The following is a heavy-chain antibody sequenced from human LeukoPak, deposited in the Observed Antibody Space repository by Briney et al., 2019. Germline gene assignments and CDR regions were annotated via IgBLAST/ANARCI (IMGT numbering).Heavy chain of an antibody. J-gene: IGHJ5*02. CDR1: GYTFTSYG. V-gene: IGHV1-18*01. D-gene: IGHD3-3*01. CDR2: ISIYNGNT. CDR3: ARITYDFWSGYYMPDDP. Sequence: SVKVSCKASGYTFTSYGISWVRQAPGQGLEWMGWISIYNGNTDYAQKLRGRVTMTTDTSTSTAYMELRSLRSDDTAVYYCARITYDFWSGYYMPDDPWGQGTLVTVSS.